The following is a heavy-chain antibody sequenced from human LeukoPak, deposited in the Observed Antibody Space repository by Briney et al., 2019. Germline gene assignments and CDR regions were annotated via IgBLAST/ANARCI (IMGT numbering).Heavy chain of an antibody. CDR2: IYYSGST. CDR3: AREIAAAGTFHYYMDV. Sequence: SETLSLTCTVSGGSISSYYWSWIRQPPGKGLEWIGYIYYSGSTNYNPSLKSRVTISVDTSKNQFSLKLSSVTAADTAVYYCAREIAAAGTFHYYMDVWGKGTTVTVSS. J-gene: IGHJ6*03. D-gene: IGHD6-13*01. V-gene: IGHV4-59*01. CDR1: GGSISSYY.